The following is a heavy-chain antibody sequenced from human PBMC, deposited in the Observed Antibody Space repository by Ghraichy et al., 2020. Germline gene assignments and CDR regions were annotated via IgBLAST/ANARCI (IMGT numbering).Heavy chain of an antibody. CDR2: ISYSGST. V-gene: IGHV4-61*01. CDR1: GGSVSSGRYY. J-gene: IGHJ3*02. CDR3: AREQGSRAAFDI. Sequence: SETLSLTCTVPGGSVSSGRYYWSWIRQPPGKGLEWIGYISYSGSTNYNPSLKSRVTISVDTSKNQFSLKLSSVTAADTAVYYCAREQGSRAAFDIWGQGTMVTVSS.